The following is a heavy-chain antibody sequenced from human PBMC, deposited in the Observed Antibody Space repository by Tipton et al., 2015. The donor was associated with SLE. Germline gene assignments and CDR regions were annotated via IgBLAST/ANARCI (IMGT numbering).Heavy chain of an antibody. Sequence: TLSLTCTVSGGSISSHYWSWIRQPPGKGLEWIGYIYYSGSTNYNSSLKSRVTISVDTSTNQFSLKLSSVTAADTAVYYCARDLFIVGATAGAFDIWGQGTMVTVSS. J-gene: IGHJ3*02. CDR2: IYYSGST. CDR3: ARDLFIVGATAGAFDI. V-gene: IGHV4-59*11. CDR1: GGSISSHY. D-gene: IGHD1-26*01.